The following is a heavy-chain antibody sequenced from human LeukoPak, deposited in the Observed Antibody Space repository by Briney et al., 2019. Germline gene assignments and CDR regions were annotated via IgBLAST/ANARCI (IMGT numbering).Heavy chain of an antibody. CDR2: IYSGGST. CDR3: ARGSEEDYDILTGYHTQYYFDY. CDR1: GFTVSSNY. Sequence: PGGSLRLSCAASGFTVSSNYMSWVRQAPGKGLEWVSVIYSGGSTYYADSVKGRFTISRDNSKNTLYLQVNSLRAEDTAVYYCARGSEEDYDILTGYHTQYYFDYWGQGTLVTVSS. D-gene: IGHD3-9*01. J-gene: IGHJ4*02. V-gene: IGHV3-53*01.